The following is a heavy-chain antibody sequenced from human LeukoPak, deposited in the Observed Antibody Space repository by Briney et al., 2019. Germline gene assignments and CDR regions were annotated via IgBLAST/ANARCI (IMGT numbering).Heavy chain of an antibody. V-gene: IGHV3-7*03. Sequence: GGSLRLSCVASAFTFSSNWMSWVRQAPGKGLEWVATIKQDGSENYYVDSVKGRFTISRDNTKNSLYLQMNSLRVEVTAVYYCVRDKMAGAVTGSLFDYWGQGTLVTVSS. J-gene: IGHJ4*02. D-gene: IGHD6-19*01. CDR1: AFTFSSNW. CDR2: IKQDGSEN. CDR3: VRDKMAGAVTGSLFDY.